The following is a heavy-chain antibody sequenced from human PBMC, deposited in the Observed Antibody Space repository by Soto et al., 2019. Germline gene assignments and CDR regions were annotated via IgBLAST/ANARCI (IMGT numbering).Heavy chain of an antibody. CDR1: GYTFTNYG. CDR3: AREYFSGGTWCSNRFFDL. CDR2: ISVYNGNT. Sequence: QVQLVQSGAEVKKPGASVKVSCKASGYTFTNYGISWVRQAPGQGLEWMGWISVYNGNTNYAQKLQGRVTMTTDTSTSTAYMELRILRSDATAVYYCAREYFSGGTWCSNRFFDLWGRGTLVTVSS. J-gene: IGHJ2*01. V-gene: IGHV1-18*01. D-gene: IGHD2-15*01.